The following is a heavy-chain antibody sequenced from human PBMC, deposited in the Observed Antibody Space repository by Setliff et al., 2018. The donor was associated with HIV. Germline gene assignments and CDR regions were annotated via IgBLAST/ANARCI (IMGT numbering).Heavy chain of an antibody. Sequence: PGGSLRLSCAASGFTFSSYWMHRVRQAPGKGLVWVSRVNTDGTDTNYAESVKGRFTISRDNTKNTLYLQMNSLRVEDTAVYYCARSGYKKGDWFEPVFYYHMDVWGKGTTVTVSS. D-gene: IGHD2-21*01. J-gene: IGHJ6*03. CDR2: VNTDGTDT. CDR3: ARSGYKKGDWFEPVFYYHMDV. V-gene: IGHV3-74*01. CDR1: GFTFSSYW.